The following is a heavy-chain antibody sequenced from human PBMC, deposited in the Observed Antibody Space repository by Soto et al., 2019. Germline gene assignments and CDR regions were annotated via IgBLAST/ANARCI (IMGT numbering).Heavy chain of an antibody. CDR1: GGSITNYY. D-gene: IGHD1-20*01. CDR3: ARVLTGAGCSSDY. J-gene: IGHJ4*02. CDR2: IHSSGIT. V-gene: IGHV4-59*13. Sequence: NPSETLSLTCAVFGGSITNYYWGWIRQPPGKGPEWIAYIHSSGITNYNPSLGSRVAISVDSSKNQCSLKLASMTAADTGIYYCARVLTGAGCSSDYWGQGALVTVSS.